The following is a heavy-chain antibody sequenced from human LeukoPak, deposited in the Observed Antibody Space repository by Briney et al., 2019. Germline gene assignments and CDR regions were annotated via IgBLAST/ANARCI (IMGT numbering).Heavy chain of an antibody. CDR2: ISRTRSTI. Sequence: GGSLRLSCAASGFTFSSYGMHWVRQAPGKGLEWVSYISRTRSTIYYADSVKGRFTISRDNSKNTLYLQMNSLRAEDTAVYYCASSRVLVWGSYRSNDAFDIWGQGTMVTVSS. D-gene: IGHD3-16*02. J-gene: IGHJ3*02. CDR3: ASSRVLVWGSYRSNDAFDI. CDR1: GFTFSSYG. V-gene: IGHV3-48*01.